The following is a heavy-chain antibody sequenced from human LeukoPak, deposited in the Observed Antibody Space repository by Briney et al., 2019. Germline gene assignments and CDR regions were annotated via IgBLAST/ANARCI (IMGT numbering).Heavy chain of an antibody. CDR3: ARDCSSTSCYVYYMDV. V-gene: IGHV1-8*01. CDR1: GYTFSSYD. J-gene: IGHJ6*03. CDR2: MNPNSGNT. Sequence: ASVKVSCKASGYTFSSYDVNCVRQATGQGLEWMVCMNPNSGNTGYAQKFQGRVTMTRNTSISTAYMELSSLRSGDTAVYYCARDCSSTSCYVYYMDVWGKGTTVTVSS. D-gene: IGHD2-2*01.